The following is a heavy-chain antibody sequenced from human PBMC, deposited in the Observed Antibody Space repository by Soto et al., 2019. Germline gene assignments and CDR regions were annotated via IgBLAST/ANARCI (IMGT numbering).Heavy chain of an antibody. CDR1: GFTFSSYG. Sequence: QVQLVESGGGVVQPGRSLRLSCAASGFTFSSYGMHWVRQAPGKGLEWVAVIWYDGSNKYYADSVKSRFTISRDNSKNTLYLQMNSLRAEDTAVYYCARVPGEGRFLEWLLMDDAFDIWGQGTMVTVSS. CDR3: ARVPGEGRFLEWLLMDDAFDI. V-gene: IGHV3-33*01. D-gene: IGHD3-3*01. CDR2: IWYDGSNK. J-gene: IGHJ3*02.